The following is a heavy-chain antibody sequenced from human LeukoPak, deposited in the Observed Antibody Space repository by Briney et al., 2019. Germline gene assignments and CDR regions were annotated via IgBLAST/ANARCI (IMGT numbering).Heavy chain of an antibody. J-gene: IGHJ4*02. D-gene: IGHD4-11*01. CDR2: IYHSGST. CDR3: ARHGGTRVTLVEVYYFDY. CDR1: GGSISSGGYY. Sequence: SQTLSLTCTVSGGSISSGGYYWSWIRQPPGKDLEWIGYIYHSGSTYYNPSLKSRVTISVDRSKNQFSLKLSSVTAADTAVYYCARHGGTRVTLVEVYYFDYWGQGTLVTVSS. V-gene: IGHV4-30-2*01.